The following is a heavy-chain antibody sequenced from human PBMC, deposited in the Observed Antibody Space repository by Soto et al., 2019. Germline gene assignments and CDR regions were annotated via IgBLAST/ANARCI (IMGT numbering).Heavy chain of an antibody. V-gene: IGHV4-34*01. CDR3: ARTYYDYIWGSYRANWFDP. D-gene: IGHD3-16*02. J-gene: IGHJ5*02. CDR2: INHSGST. Sequence: QVQLQQWGAGLLKPSETLSLTCAVYGGSFSGYYWSWIRQPPGKGLEWIGEINHSGSTNYNPSLKSRVTISVDTSKNQCSLKLSSVTAADTAVYYCARTYYDYIWGSYRANWFDPWGQGNLVTVSS. CDR1: GGSFSGYY.